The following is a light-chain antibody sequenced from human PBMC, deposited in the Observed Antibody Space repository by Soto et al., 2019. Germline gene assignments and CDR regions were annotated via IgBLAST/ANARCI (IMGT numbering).Light chain of an antibody. Sequence: EIVLTQSPATLSLSPGERATLSCRASQRVSSYLAWYQQKPGQAPRLLIYDASNSATGIPARFSGSGSGTDFTLTISSLEPEDFAVYYCQQRSNWPRGTITFGQGTRLEIK. J-gene: IGKJ5*01. CDR2: DAS. CDR3: QQRSNWPRGTIT. CDR1: QRVSSY. V-gene: IGKV3-11*01.